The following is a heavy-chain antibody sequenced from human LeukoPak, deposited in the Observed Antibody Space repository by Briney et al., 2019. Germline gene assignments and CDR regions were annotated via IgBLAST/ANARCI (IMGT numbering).Heavy chain of an antibody. CDR3: ARRSAAKDAFDI. V-gene: IGHV3-74*01. CDR1: GFTFSSYW. Sequence: GGSLRLSCAASGFTFSSYWMHWVRQAPGKGLVWVSRINSDGSITSYADPVKGRFTISRDNAKNTLYLQMNSLRAEDTAVYYCARRSAAKDAFDIWGQGTMVTVSS. D-gene: IGHD6-25*01. J-gene: IGHJ3*02. CDR2: INSDGSIT.